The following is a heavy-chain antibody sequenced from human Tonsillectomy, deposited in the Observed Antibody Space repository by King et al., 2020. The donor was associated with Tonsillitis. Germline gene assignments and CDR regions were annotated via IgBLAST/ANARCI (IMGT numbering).Heavy chain of an antibody. D-gene: IGHD6-13*01. CDR1: GFSVNDQY. Sequence: VQLVESGGGLVQPGGSLRLSCVASGFSVNDQYMTWVRQAPGEGLEWVATIHSGGSTDYADPVQGRVTISRQKSRNTLYLRMNSLRVDDTAVYYCARAAGGGKFFDYWGQGTLVTVSS. CDR3: ARAAGGGKFFDY. CDR2: IHSGGST. J-gene: IGHJ4*02. V-gene: IGHV3-53*04.